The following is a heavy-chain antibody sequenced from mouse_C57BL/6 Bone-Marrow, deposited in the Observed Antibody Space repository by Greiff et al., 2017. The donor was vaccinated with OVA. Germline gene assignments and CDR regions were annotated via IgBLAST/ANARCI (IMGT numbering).Heavy chain of an antibody. CDR2: INPSNGGT. Sequence: VQLQQSGTELVKPGASVKLSCKASGYTFTSYWMHWVKQRPGQGLEWIGNINPSNGGTNYNEKFKSKATLTVDKSSSTAYMQLSSLTSEDSAVYYGAICYDGYFYAMDYWGKGTSVTVSS. D-gene: IGHD2-3*01. CDR3: AICYDGYFYAMDY. J-gene: IGHJ4*01. CDR1: GYTFTSYW. V-gene: IGHV1-53*01.